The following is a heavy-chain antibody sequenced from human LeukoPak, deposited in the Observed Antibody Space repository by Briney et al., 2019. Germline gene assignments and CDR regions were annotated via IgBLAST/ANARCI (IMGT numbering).Heavy chain of an antibody. Sequence: SETLSLTCTVSGGSISSGDYYWSWIRQPPGKGLEWIGYIYYSGTTSYSPSLKSRVTISVDTSHNQFSLKLSSVTAADTAVYYCARGGWYEDYWGQGTLVTVSS. CDR2: IYYSGTT. CDR3: ARGGWYEDY. J-gene: IGHJ4*02. CDR1: GGSISSGDYY. V-gene: IGHV4-61*08. D-gene: IGHD6-19*01.